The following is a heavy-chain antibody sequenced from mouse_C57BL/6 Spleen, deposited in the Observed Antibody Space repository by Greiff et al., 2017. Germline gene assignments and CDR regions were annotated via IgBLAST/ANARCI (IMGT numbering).Heavy chain of an antibody. CDR1: GFSLTSYG. D-gene: IGHD2-5*01. CDR2: IWRGGST. CDR3: AKTAAYYSNPTYAMDY. V-gene: IGHV2-5*01. J-gene: IGHJ4*01. Sequence: VQLQQSGPGLVQPSQSLSITCTVSGFSLTSYGVHWVRQSPGKGLEWLGVIWRGGSTDYNAAFMSRLSITKDNSKSQVFFKMNSLQADDTAIYYCAKTAAYYSNPTYAMDYWGQGTSVTVSS.